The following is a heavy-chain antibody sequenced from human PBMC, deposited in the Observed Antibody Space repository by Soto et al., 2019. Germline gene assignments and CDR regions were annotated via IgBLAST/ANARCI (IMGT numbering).Heavy chain of an antibody. Sequence: GGSLRLSCAASGFTFSSYAMSWVHQAPGKGLEWVSAISGSGGSTYYADSVKGRFTISRDNSKNTLYLQMNSLRAEDTAVYYCAKDLITFGGVIVPFDYWGQGTLVTVSS. J-gene: IGHJ4*02. CDR2: ISGSGGST. D-gene: IGHD3-16*02. V-gene: IGHV3-23*01. CDR1: GFTFSSYA. CDR3: AKDLITFGGVIVPFDY.